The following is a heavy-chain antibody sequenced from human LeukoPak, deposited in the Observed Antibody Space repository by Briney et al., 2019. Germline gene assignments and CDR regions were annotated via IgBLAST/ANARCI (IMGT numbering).Heavy chain of an antibody. CDR2: IYYSGST. J-gene: IGHJ4*02. CDR1: GGSISSGDYY. V-gene: IGHV4-30-4*08. Sequence: SQPLSLTCTVSGGSISSGDYYWSWIRQPPGKGLEWIGYIYYSGSTYYNPSLKSRVTISVDTSKNQFSMKLSSVTAADTAVYYCARERYSSGWYGDYFDYWGQGTLVTVSS. D-gene: IGHD6-19*01. CDR3: ARERYSSGWYGDYFDY.